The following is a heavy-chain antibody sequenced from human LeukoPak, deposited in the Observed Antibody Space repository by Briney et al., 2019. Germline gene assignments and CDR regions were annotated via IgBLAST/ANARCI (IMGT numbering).Heavy chain of an antibody. D-gene: IGHD3-3*01. V-gene: IGHV3-7*01. Sequence: PGGSLRLPCAASGFTFSSYWMSWVRQAPGKGLEWVANIKQDGSEKYYVDSVKGRFTISRDNAKNSLYLQMNSLRAEDTAVYYCARESEDVLRSRYYYYYMDVWGKGTTVTVSS. CDR1: GFTFSSYW. CDR2: IKQDGSEK. CDR3: ARESEDVLRSRYYYYYMDV. J-gene: IGHJ6*03.